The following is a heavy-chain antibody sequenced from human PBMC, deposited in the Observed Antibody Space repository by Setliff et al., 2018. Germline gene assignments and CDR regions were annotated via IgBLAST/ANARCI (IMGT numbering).Heavy chain of an antibody. J-gene: IGHJ2*01. D-gene: IGHD5-18*01. CDR2: ISGSGGST. CDR3: AREGDVGYSYGFGYFDL. CDR1: GFTFSSYA. Sequence: GGSLRLSCAASGFTFSSYAMSWVRQAPGKGLEWVSAISGSGGSTYYADSVKGRFTISRDNAKNSLYLQMNSLRAEDTAVYYCAREGDVGYSYGFGYFDLWGRGTLVTVSS. V-gene: IGHV3-23*01.